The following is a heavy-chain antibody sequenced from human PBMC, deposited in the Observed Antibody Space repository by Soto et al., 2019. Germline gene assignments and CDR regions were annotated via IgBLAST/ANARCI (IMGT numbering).Heavy chain of an antibody. CDR3: GREFYADYGFDI. CDR1: GYNFTSYW. J-gene: IGHJ3*02. Sequence: GESLKISCKGSGYNFTSYWISWVRQMPGKGLEWMGIIFPGDSDTRYSPSFQGQVTISADKSISTAYLQWSSLKASDTAMYYCGREFYADYGFDIWGKGTMVTVSS. CDR2: IFPGDSDT. V-gene: IGHV5-51*01. D-gene: IGHD4-17*01.